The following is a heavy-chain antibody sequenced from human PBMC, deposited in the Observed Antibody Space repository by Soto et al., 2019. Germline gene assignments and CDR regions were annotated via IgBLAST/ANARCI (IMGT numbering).Heavy chain of an antibody. Sequence: SVKVSCKASGGTFSSYAISWVRQAPGQGLEWMGGIIPIFGTANYAQKFQGRVTITADESTSTAYMELSSLRSEDTAVYYCARSDSSGFYIPGTDDAFDIWGQGTMVTGSS. J-gene: IGHJ3*02. CDR2: IIPIFGTA. CDR3: ARSDSSGFYIPGTDDAFDI. D-gene: IGHD3-22*01. V-gene: IGHV1-69*13. CDR1: GGTFSSYA.